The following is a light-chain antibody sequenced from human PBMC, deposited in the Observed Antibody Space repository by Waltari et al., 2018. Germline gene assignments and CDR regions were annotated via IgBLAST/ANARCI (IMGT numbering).Light chain of an antibody. CDR1: QSVISY. Sequence: EIVFTQSPATLSLSPGESATLSCRASQSVISYLAWYQQKPGQAPRLLIYDASNRATGIPARFSGSGSGTDFTLTISSLEPEDFAVYYCQQRSNWVFTLGPGTKVDIK. CDR3: QQRSNWVFT. CDR2: DAS. V-gene: IGKV3-11*01. J-gene: IGKJ3*01.